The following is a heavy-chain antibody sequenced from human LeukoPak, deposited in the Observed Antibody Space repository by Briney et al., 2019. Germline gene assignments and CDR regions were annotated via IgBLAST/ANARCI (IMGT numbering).Heavy chain of an antibody. CDR1: GYTFTSYG. J-gene: IGHJ4*02. Sequence: ASVKVSCKASGYTFTSYGISWVRQAPGQGLEWMGWISAYNGNTNYAQKLQGRATMTTDTSTSTAYMELRSLRSDDTAVYYCARVQTTFGGVIVIFDYWGQGTLVTVSS. CDR2: ISAYNGNT. D-gene: IGHD3-16*02. V-gene: IGHV1-18*01. CDR3: ARVQTTFGGVIVIFDY.